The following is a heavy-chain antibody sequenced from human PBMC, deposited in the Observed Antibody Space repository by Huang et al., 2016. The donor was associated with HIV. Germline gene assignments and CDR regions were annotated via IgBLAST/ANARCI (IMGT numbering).Heavy chain of an antibody. CDR1: GFPFTNHA. D-gene: IGHD5-18*01. CDR3: ARAKDTWDAYDI. J-gene: IGHJ3*02. CDR2: ISKDGSNN. V-gene: IGHV3-30-3*01. Sequence: QVQLVESGGGVVQPGRSLRLSCAASGFPFTNHAMHWVRQAPGKGLDWVAVISKDGSNNYYADAVKGRFTSSRDSSKSTLFLHMTSLRTEDTAVYYCARAKDTWDAYDIWGQGTMVIASS.